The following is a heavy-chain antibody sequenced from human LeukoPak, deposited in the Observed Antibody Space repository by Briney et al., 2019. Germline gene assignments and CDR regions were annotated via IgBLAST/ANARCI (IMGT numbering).Heavy chain of an antibody. CDR3: AKYCSGGNCYSGLY. CDR1: GFIFSSYA. J-gene: IGHJ4*02. Sequence: GGSLRLSCAASGFIFSSYAMSWVRQAPGKGLEWVSGILSSGDSTYYGASVKGRFTISRDNSKNTLYLQMNSLRAEDTAVYYCAKYCSGGNCYSGLYWGQGTLVTVSS. CDR2: ILSSGDST. V-gene: IGHV3-23*01. D-gene: IGHD2-15*01.